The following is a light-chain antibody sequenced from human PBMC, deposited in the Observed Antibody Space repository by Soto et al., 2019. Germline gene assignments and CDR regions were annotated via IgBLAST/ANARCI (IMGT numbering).Light chain of an antibody. V-gene: IGKV3-20*01. CDR1: QSVSNSY. CDR3: QQYGSSPLT. CDR2: GAS. Sequence: IVLTQSPGTLSLSPGERATLSCRASQSVSNSYLAWYQQKPGQAPRLLIFGASSRATGIPDRFSRSGSGTDFTLTISRLEPEDFAVYYCQQYGSSPLTFGGGTKVDIK. J-gene: IGKJ4*01.